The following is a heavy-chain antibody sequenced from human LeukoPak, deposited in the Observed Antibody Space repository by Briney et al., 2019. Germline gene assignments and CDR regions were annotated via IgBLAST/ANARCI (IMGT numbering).Heavy chain of an antibody. CDR3: ARVGMTTATYYMDV. J-gene: IGHJ6*03. V-gene: IGHV1-2*02. CDR2: ISPNSGDT. CDR1: GYTFTGYY. D-gene: IGHD4-17*01. Sequence: ASVKVSCKASGYTFTGYYMHWVRQAPGQGLEWMGWISPNSGDTYYAQKFQGRVTMTRDTSISTAYMELNRLRSDDTAVYYCARVGMTTATYYMDVWGKGTTVTISS.